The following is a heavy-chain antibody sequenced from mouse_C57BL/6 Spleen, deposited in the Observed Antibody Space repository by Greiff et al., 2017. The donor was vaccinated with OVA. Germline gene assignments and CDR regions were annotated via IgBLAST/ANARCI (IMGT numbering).Heavy chain of an antibody. Sequence: VQLQQPGAELVRPGSSVKLSCKASGYTFTSYWMHWVKQRPIQGLEWIGNIDPSDSETHYNQKFKDKATLTVDKSSSTAYMQLSSLTSEDSAVYYCARWDSNYYYFDYWGQGTTLTVSS. CDR2: IDPSDSET. V-gene: IGHV1-52*01. CDR3: ARWDSNYYYFDY. CDR1: GYTFTSYW. J-gene: IGHJ2*01. D-gene: IGHD2-5*01.